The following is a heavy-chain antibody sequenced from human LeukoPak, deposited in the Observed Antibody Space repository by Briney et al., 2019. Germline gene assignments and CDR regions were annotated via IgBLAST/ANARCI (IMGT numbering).Heavy chain of an antibody. CDR1: GFTFSSYA. V-gene: IGHV3-23*01. Sequence: GGSLRLSCAASGFTFSSYAMSWVRQAPGKGLEWVSAISGSGGSTYYADSVKGRFTISRDNSKNTLYLQMNSLRAEDTAVYYCAKGRYYDFWSGFGYFDYWGQGTLVTVSS. CDR2: ISGSGGST. J-gene: IGHJ4*02. D-gene: IGHD3-3*01. CDR3: AKGRYYDFWSGFGYFDY.